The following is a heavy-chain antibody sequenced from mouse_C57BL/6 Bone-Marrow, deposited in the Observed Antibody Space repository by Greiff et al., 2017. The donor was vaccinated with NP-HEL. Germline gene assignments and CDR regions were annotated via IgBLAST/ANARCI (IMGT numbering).Heavy chain of an antibody. J-gene: IGHJ1*03. V-gene: IGHV1-19*01. D-gene: IGHD4-1*01. CDR3: ASGRRHWYFDV. CDR1: GYTFTDYY. CDR2: INPYNGGT. Sequence: VQLQQSGPVLVKPGASVKMSCKASGYTFTDYYMNWVKQSHGKSLEWIGVINPYNGGTSYNQKFKGKATLTVDKSSSTAYMELNSLTSEDSAVYYCASGRRHWYFDVWGTGTTVTVSS.